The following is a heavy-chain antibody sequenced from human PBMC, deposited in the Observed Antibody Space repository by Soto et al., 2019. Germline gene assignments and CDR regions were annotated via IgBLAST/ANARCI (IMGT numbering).Heavy chain of an antibody. Sequence: QVQLVQSGAEVKKPGASVKVSCRASGYTFTGYYMHWVRQAPGQGLEWMGWINPNSGGTNYAQNFQGWVTMTRDTSIRTAYMELSRLRSDDTAVYYCARTHCSSTRCYVGSRDYWGQGTLVTVSS. CDR1: GYTFTGYY. J-gene: IGHJ4*02. CDR2: INPNSGGT. V-gene: IGHV1-2*04. D-gene: IGHD2-2*01. CDR3: ARTHCSSTRCYVGSRDY.